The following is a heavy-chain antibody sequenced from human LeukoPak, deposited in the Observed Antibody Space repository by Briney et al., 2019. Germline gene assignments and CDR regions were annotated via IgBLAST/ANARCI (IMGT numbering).Heavy chain of an antibody. CDR2: IEPKSGGT. J-gene: IGHJ4*02. Sequence: ASVKVSCKASGYTFTDYFLYWVRQAPGQGLEWMGWIEPKSGGTNYARDFQGRVTMTRDTSISTVYMELTRLRSDDTAVYYCARVSVSSVGVSAVPDYFGYWGQGTLVIVSS. D-gene: IGHD2-21*02. V-gene: IGHV1-2*02. CDR3: ARVSVSSVGVSAVPDYFGY. CDR1: GYTFTDYF.